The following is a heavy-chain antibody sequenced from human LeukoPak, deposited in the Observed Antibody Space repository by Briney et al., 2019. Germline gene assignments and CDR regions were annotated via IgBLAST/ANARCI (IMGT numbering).Heavy chain of an antibody. D-gene: IGHD2-2*01. CDR3: VRDPHALDF. V-gene: IGHV3-48*01. CDR2: ITNSGNSK. J-gene: IGHJ4*02. Sequence: PGGSLRLSCAASEFTFSSYSMNWVRQAPGKGLEWVSYITNSGNSKSYADSVKGRFTISRDNTKNSLYLQMNGLRAEDTAVYYCVRDPHALDFWGQGILVTVSS. CDR1: EFTFSSYS.